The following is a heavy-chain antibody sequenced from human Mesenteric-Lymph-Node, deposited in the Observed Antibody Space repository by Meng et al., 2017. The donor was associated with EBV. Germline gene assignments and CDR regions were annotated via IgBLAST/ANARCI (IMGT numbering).Heavy chain of an antibody. CDR1: GFTFNIYG. CDR3: SNLPYTY. Sequence: EVHLLESGGGLVQPGESLRLPCAASGFTFNIYGMTWVRQAPGRGLEWVSGITGSGGTTHYADSVKGRFSISRDNSGNTLYLQMNSLRVEDTAVYYCSNLPYTYWGQGTLVTVSS. V-gene: IGHV3-23*01. J-gene: IGHJ4*02. D-gene: IGHD2-2*01. CDR2: ITGSGGTT.